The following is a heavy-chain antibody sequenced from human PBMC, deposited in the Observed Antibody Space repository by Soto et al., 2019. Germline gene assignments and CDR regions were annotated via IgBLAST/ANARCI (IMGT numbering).Heavy chain of an antibody. J-gene: IGHJ6*02. Sequence: SETLSLTCTVSGGSINYSYWTWIRQPPGKGLEWIGYISYTGSANYNASLKSRLTISVDTSKNQFSLKLSSVTAADTALYYCARVNYGDYYYGMDVWGQGTTVTVSS. CDR2: ISYTGSA. CDR1: GGSINYSY. CDR3: ARVNYGDYYYGMDV. V-gene: IGHV4-59*01. D-gene: IGHD4-17*01.